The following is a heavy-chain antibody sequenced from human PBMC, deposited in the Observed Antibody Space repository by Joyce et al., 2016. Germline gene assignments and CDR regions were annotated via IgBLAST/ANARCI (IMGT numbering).Heavy chain of an antibody. CDR2: LKEDVSEI. J-gene: IGHJ4*02. Sequence: EVQVVESGGGLVQPGGSLRLSCAASGLSFSYHTMSWVRQAPGKGLEWVASLKEDVSEIHYVDSVKGRFTISRDNAKISLYLQMNSLRVEDTAVYYCARGGMHYFDYWGQGTLVTVSS. CDR3: ARGGMHYFDY. D-gene: IGHD2-15*01. CDR1: GLSFSYHT. V-gene: IGHV3-7*03.